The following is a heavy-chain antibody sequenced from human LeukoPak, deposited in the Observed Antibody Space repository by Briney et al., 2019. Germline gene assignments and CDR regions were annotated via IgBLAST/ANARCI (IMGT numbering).Heavy chain of an antibody. D-gene: IGHD5-18*01. CDR3: AREPSYGAAIGDY. V-gene: IGHV1-69*04. CDR1: GGTFSSYA. Sequence: GASVKVSCKASGGTFSSYAISWVRQAPGQGLEWMGRIIPILGIANYAQKFQGRVTITADKSTSTAYMELSSLRSEDTAVYYCAREPSYGAAIGDYWGQGTLVTVSS. CDR2: IIPILGIA. J-gene: IGHJ4*02.